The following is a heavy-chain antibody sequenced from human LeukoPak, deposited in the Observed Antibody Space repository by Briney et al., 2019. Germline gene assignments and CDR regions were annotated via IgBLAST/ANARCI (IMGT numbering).Heavy chain of an antibody. CDR1: GGSISSGDYY. CDR2: IYYSGST. Sequence: SETLSLTCTVSGGSISSGDYYWSWIRQPPGKGLEWIGYIYYSGSTYYNPSLKSRVTISEDTSKNQFSLKLSSVTAADTAVYYCAREHSGATTPYYFDYWGQGTLVTVSS. CDR3: AREHSGATTPYYFDY. V-gene: IGHV4-30-4*08. J-gene: IGHJ4*02. D-gene: IGHD1-26*01.